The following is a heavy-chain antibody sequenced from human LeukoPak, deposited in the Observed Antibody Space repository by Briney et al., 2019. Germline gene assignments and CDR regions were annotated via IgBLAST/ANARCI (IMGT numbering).Heavy chain of an antibody. D-gene: IGHD6-13*01. CDR3: ARGSYSLGGFDY. V-gene: IGHV3-74*01. CDR2: ISSDGSDT. CDR1: GFTFSSYW. Sequence: GGSLRLSCAASGFTFSSYWMHWVRQAPGKGLVWVSRISSDGSDTNYADSVKGRFTISRDNAKNTLYLPMNSLRTEDTAVYYCARGSYSLGGFDYWGQGTLVTVSS. J-gene: IGHJ4*02.